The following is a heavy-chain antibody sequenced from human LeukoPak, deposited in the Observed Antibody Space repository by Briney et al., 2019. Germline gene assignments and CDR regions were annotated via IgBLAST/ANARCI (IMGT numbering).Heavy chain of an antibody. J-gene: IGHJ3*02. CDR2: IKQDGSEK. Sequence: GGSLRLSCAASGFTFSSYWMSWVRQAPGKGLERVANIKQDGSEKYYVDSVKGRFTISRDNAKNSLYLQMNSLRAEDTAVYYCASVVWWELPRGYDAFDIWGQGTMVTVSS. CDR3: ASVVWWELPRGYDAFDI. CDR1: GFTFSSYW. D-gene: IGHD1-26*01. V-gene: IGHV3-7*01.